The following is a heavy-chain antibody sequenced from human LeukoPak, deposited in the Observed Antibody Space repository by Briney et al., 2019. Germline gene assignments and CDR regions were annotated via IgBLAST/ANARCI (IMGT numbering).Heavy chain of an antibody. V-gene: IGHV3-21*01. Sequence: GGSLRLSCXASGFTFSSYSMNWVRQAPGKGLEWVSSISSSSSYIYYADSVKGRFTISRDNAKNSLYLQMNSLRAEDTAVYYCARDPSIAVAGDNWGQGTLVTVSS. CDR1: GFTFSSYS. J-gene: IGHJ4*02. CDR3: ARDPSIAVAGDN. CDR2: ISSSSSYI. D-gene: IGHD6-19*01.